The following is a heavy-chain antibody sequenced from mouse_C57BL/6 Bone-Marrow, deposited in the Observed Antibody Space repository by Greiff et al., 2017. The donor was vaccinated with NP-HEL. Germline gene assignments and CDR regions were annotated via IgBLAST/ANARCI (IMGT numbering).Heavy chain of an antibody. Sequence: QVQLKESGPGLVAPSQSLSITCTVSGFSLTSYGVHWVRQPPGKGLEWLVVIWSDGSTTYNSALKSRLSISKDNSKSQVFLKMNSLQTDDTAMYYCARGGSGNYYYAMDYWGQGTSVTVSS. D-gene: IGHD2-1*01. V-gene: IGHV2-6*03. CDR3: ARGGSGNYYYAMDY. J-gene: IGHJ4*01. CDR1: GFSLTSYG. CDR2: IWSDGST.